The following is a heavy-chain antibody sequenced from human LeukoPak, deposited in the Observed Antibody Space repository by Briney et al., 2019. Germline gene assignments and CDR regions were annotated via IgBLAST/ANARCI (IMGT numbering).Heavy chain of an antibody. CDR1: GGSISSSSYY. CDR3: ARDRIMITFGGVIQYAFDI. CDR2: IYYSGGT. J-gene: IGHJ3*02. V-gene: IGHV4-39*07. D-gene: IGHD3-16*02. Sequence: SETLSLTCTVSGGSISSSSYYWGWIRQPPGKGLEWIGSIYYSGGTYYNPSLKSRVTISVDTSKNQFSLKLSSVTAADTAVYYCARDRIMITFGGVIQYAFDIWGQGTMVTVSS.